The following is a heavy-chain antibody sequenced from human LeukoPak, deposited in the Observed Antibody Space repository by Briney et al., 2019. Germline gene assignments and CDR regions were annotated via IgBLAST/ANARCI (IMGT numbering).Heavy chain of an antibody. V-gene: IGHV3-23*01. CDR3: AKPSSTSAHYYYYMDV. Sequence: PGGSLRLSCAASGFTFISYVMNWVRQAPGKGLEWVSAISSSGGGTYYADSVKGRFTISRDNSKNTLYLQMNSLRAEDTAVYYCAKPSSTSAHYYYYMDVWGKGTTVTVSS. J-gene: IGHJ6*03. D-gene: IGHD2-2*01. CDR2: ISSSGGGT. CDR1: GFTFISYV.